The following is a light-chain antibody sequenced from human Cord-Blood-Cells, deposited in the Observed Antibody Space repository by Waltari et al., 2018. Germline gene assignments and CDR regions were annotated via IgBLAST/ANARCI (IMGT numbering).Light chain of an antibody. Sequence: QSALTQPASVSGSPGQSITISCTGTSSDVGGYNYVSWYQQHPGKAPKLMIYDVSNRAYGVSKRFSGSKSGNTASLTISGLQAEDEADYYCSSYTSSSTLEVFGGGTKLTVL. V-gene: IGLV2-14*01. J-gene: IGLJ3*02. CDR2: DVS. CDR1: SSDVGGYNY. CDR3: SSYTSSSTLEV.